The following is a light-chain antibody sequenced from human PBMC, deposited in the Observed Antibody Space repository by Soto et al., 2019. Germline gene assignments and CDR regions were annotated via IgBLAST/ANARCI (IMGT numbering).Light chain of an antibody. Sequence: EIVLTQSPGTLSLSPGERATRSCRASQTITPTFLAWYQQKPGQAPRLLIYGASSRATDIPDRFSGSGSGTDFTLTISKLEPEDFAVYYCQQFGVSPTFGGGTKVEIK. V-gene: IGKV3-20*01. CDR2: GAS. CDR1: QTITPTF. CDR3: QQFGVSPT. J-gene: IGKJ4*01.